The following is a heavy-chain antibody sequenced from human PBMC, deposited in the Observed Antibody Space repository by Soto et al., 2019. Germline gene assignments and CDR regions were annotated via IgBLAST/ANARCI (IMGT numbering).Heavy chain of an antibody. V-gene: IGHV3-23*01. CDR1: GFTFSSYA. J-gene: IGHJ4*02. CDR2: ISGSGGST. CDR3: AKARYYDSTGYLYYFDY. D-gene: IGHD3-22*01. Sequence: PGGSLRLSCAASGFTFSSYAMSWVRQAPGKGLEWVSSISGSGGSTYYADSVKGRFTISRDNSKNTLYLQMNSLRAEDTAVYYCAKARYYDSTGYLYYFDYWGQGTLVTV.